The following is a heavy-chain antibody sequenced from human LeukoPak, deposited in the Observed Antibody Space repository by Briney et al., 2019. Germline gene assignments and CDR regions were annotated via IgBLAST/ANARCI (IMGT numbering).Heavy chain of an antibody. CDR3: ARRNYYASSWYFDL. CDR2: IYSSGST. Sequence: PSGTLSLTCTVSGGSIRSGDYYWSWIRQTPGKGLECIGYIYSSGSTYYSPSLKCRIAMSIDTSKNQFSLKLSSVTAADTATYYCARRNYYASSWYFDLWGRGTLVTVSS. CDR1: GGSIRSGDYY. V-gene: IGHV4-30-4*08. J-gene: IGHJ2*01. D-gene: IGHD3-10*01.